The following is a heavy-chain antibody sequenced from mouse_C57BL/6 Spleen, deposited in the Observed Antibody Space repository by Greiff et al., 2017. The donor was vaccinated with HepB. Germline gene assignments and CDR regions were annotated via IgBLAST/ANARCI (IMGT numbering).Heavy chain of an antibody. CDR1: GYTFTSYW. D-gene: IGHD3-2*02. V-gene: IGHV1-53*01. CDR2: INPSNGGT. CDR3: ARTAQARGYAMDY. Sequence: QVQLKQPGTELVKPGASVKLSCKASGYTFTSYWMHWVKQRPGQGLEWIGNINPSNGGTNYNEKFKSKATLTVDKSSSTAYMQLSSLTSEDSAVYYCARTAQARGYAMDYWGQGTSVTVSS. J-gene: IGHJ4*01.